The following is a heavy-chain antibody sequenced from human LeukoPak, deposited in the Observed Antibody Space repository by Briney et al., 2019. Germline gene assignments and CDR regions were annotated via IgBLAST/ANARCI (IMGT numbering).Heavy chain of an antibody. CDR2: INPSGGST. J-gene: IGHJ4*02. D-gene: IGHD6-13*01. CDR3: ARIPNSSWSPYDY. V-gene: IGHV1-46*01. CDR1: GYTFTSYY. Sequence: GASVKVSCKASGYTFTSYYMHWVRQAPGQGLEWMGIINPSGGSTSYAQKFQGRVTITRDTSASTAYMELSSLRSEDTAVYYCARIPNSSWSPYDYWGQGTLVTVSS.